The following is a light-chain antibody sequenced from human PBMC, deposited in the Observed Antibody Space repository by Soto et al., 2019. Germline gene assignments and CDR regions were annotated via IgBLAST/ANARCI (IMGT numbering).Light chain of an antibody. CDR3: CSYTTSSTYV. Sequence: QSALTQPASVSGSPGQSIAISCTGTSSDVGGYNYVSWYQQHPGKAPKLMIYDVNNRLSGVSNRFSGSKSGNTASLTISGLQAEDEADYYCCSYTTSSTYVFGTGTKVTVL. J-gene: IGLJ1*01. CDR2: DVN. CDR1: SSDVGGYNY. V-gene: IGLV2-14*03.